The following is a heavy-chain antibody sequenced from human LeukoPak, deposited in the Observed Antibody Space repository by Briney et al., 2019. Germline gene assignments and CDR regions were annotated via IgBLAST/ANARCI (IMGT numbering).Heavy chain of an antibody. CDR1: GGTFSSYT. CDR3: ASADKLRFLEWLSKQNDY. J-gene: IGHJ4*02. D-gene: IGHD3-3*01. Sequence: ASVKVSCKASGGTFSSYTISWGRQAPGPGLEWMGRFIPFLGIANYAQKFLGRVTITADKSTSTAYKELSSLRSEDTAVYYCASADKLRFLEWLSKQNDYWGQGTLVTVSS. CDR2: FIPFLGIA. V-gene: IGHV1-69*02.